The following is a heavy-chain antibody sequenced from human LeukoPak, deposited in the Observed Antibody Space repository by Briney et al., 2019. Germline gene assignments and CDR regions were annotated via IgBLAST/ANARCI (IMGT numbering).Heavy chain of an antibody. J-gene: IGHJ4*02. Sequence: SETLSLTCTVSGYSISSGYYWGWIRQPPGKGLEWIGSIYHSGSTYYNPSLKSRVTISVDTSKNQFSLKLSSVTAADTAVYYCARERAVAGPFDYWGQGTLVTVSS. V-gene: IGHV4-38-2*02. CDR1: GYSISSGYY. D-gene: IGHD6-19*01. CDR2: IYHSGST. CDR3: ARERAVAGPFDY.